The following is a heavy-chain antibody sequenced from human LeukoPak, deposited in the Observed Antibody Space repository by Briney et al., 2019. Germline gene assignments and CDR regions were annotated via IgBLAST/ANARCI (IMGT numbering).Heavy chain of an antibody. J-gene: IGHJ6*02. V-gene: IGHV3-66*01. CDR3: ARDRQLLVRGRKDRREHPDYYYGMDV. D-gene: IGHD1-26*01. CDR1: GFTVSSNY. CDR2: IYSGGST. Sequence: PGGSLRLSCAASGFTVSSNYMSWVRQAPGKGLEWVSVIYSGGSTYYADSVKGRFTISRDNSKNTLYLQMNSLRAEDTAVYYCARDRQLLVRGRKDRREHPDYYYGMDVWGQGTTVTVSS.